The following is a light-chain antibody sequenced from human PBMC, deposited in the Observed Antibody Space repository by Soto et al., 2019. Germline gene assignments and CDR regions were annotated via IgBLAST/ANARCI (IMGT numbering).Light chain of an antibody. Sequence: DVQMTQSPSSLSASAGDRVTITCQASQDISNHLNWYQQKAGKAPKLLINDASNLEAGVTSRFSGSGAKTDFTLTISSLQPEDIATYYCHQYVNALTFGGGTKVEIK. CDR2: DAS. CDR3: HQYVNALT. J-gene: IGKJ4*01. CDR1: QDISNH. V-gene: IGKV1-33*01.